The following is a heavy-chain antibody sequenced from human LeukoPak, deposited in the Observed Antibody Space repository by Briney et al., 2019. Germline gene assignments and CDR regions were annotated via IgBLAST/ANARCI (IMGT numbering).Heavy chain of an antibody. D-gene: IGHD1-14*01. CDR2: LYSDGNT. J-gene: IGHJ4*02. Sequence: GGSLRLSCVASAFTFSSYAMTWVRQAPGKGLEWVSVLYSDGNTKYADSVQGRFTTSRDNSKNTLYLEMNSLSTDDTAVYYCARGVEPLAANTLAYWGQGTLVTVSS. V-gene: IGHV3-23*03. CDR1: AFTFSSYA. CDR3: ARGVEPLAANTLAY.